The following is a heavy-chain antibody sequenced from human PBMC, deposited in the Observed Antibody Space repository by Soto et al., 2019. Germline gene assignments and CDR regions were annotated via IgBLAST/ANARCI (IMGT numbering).Heavy chain of an antibody. V-gene: IGHV3-48*03. D-gene: IGHD2-21*02. J-gene: IGHJ4*02. CDR2: ISSSGSTI. CDR1: GFTFSSYE. CDR3: ARGGGGGVVVTAIDY. Sequence: GGSLRLSCAASGFTFSSYEMNWVRQAPGKGLEWVSYISSSGSTIYYADSVKGRFTISRDNAKNSLYLQMNSLRAEDTAVYYCARGGGGGVVVTAIDYWGQGTLVTVSS.